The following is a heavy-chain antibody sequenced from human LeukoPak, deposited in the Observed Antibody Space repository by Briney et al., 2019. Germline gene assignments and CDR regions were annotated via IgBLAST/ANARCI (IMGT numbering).Heavy chain of an antibody. D-gene: IGHD4-17*01. Sequence: SETLSLTCTVSGGSLSSSSYYWGWIRQPPGKGLEWIGSIYYSGSTYYNPSLKSRVTISVDTSKNQLSLKLSSVTAADTAVYYCARGERTVTTEFDYWGQGTLVTVSS. V-gene: IGHV4-39*01. CDR1: GGSLSSSSYY. CDR3: ARGERTVTTEFDY. J-gene: IGHJ4*02. CDR2: IYYSGST.